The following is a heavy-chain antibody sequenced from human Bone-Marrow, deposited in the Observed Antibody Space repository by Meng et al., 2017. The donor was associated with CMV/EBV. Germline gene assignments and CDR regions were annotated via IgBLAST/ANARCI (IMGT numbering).Heavy chain of an antibody. J-gene: IGHJ6*02. CDR3: ARGYSYGYDYYYYYGMDV. Sequence: GESLKISCAASGFTVSSNYMSWVRQAPGKGLEWVSVIYSGGSTYYADSVKGRFTNSRDNSKNTLYLQMNSLRAEDTAVYYCARGYSYGYDYYYYYGMDVWGQATTATFSS. CDR1: GFTVSSNY. CDR2: IYSGGST. V-gene: IGHV3-66*02. D-gene: IGHD5-18*01.